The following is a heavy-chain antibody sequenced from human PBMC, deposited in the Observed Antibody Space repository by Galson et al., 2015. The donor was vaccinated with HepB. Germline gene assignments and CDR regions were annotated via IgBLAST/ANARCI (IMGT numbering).Heavy chain of an antibody. D-gene: IGHD1-26*01. CDR1: GASISSGDYS. J-gene: IGHJ4*02. V-gene: IGHV4-61*02. CDR2: IYSSGYI. CDR3: SRHTEGSGSYLQFDFDC. Sequence: TLSLTCSVSGASISSGDYSWSWIRQPAGKGLECIGRIYSSGYIDHNPSLRSRFSMSLDTSKNPFSRKLSSVTAADTAVYYCSRHTEGSGSYLQFDFDCWGQGTLVTVSS.